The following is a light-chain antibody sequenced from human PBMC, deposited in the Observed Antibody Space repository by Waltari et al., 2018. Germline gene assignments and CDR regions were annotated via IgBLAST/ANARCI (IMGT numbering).Light chain of an antibody. CDR3: QAWDSSTGVV. Sequence: YALTQPPSVSVSPGQTASIGCSGDIFGAKYVSWYQQKPGQSPILLIFQDTKRPSGIPERFSGSGSGKTATLTIRGTQVMDEGDYYCQAWDSSTGVVFGGGTKLTVL. CDR1: IFGAKY. CDR2: QDT. J-gene: IGLJ2*01. V-gene: IGLV3-1*01.